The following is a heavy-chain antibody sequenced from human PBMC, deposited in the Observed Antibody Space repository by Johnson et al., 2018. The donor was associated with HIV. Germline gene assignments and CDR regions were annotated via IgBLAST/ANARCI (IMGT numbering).Heavy chain of an antibody. V-gene: IGHV3-30*02. CDR1: GFTFSSYG. CDR3: ATYRSMITMYVEIKGGAFDI. D-gene: IGHD3-16*01. Sequence: QVQLVESGGGVVQPGGSLRLSCAASGFTFSSYGMHWVRQAPGKGLEWVAFIRYDGSNKYYADSVKGRFTISRDNSKNTLYLQMNSLRAEDTAIYYCATYRSMITMYVEIKGGAFDIWGQGTMVTVSS. CDR2: IRYDGSNK. J-gene: IGHJ3*02.